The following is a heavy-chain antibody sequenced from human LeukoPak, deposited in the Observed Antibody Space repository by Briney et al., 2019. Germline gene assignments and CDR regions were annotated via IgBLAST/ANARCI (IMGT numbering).Heavy chain of an antibody. CDR3: ASHYYDSSGYYYGFDY. Sequence: EASVKVSCKASGGTFSSYAISWVRQAPGQGLEWMGEIIPIFGTANYAQKFQGRVTITADESTSTAYMELSSLRSEDTAVYYCASHYYDSSGYYYGFDYWGQGTLVTVSS. D-gene: IGHD3-22*01. V-gene: IGHV1-69*13. CDR1: GGTFSSYA. CDR2: IIPIFGTA. J-gene: IGHJ4*02.